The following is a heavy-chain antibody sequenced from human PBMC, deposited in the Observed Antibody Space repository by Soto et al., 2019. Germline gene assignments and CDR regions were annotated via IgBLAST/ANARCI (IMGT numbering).Heavy chain of an antibody. V-gene: IGHV3-23*01. CDR3: ARKVLGSTSRPDWWYFEL. Sequence: EVQLLESGGGLVQPGGSLRLSCVGSGFTFINYAMNWVRQTPGKGLEWVSGISGGGDRTFDADSVKGRFTISRDNSKNTVNLQMNSLRADDTAVYYCARKVLGSTSRPDWWYFELWGRGILVTVSS. CDR2: ISGGGDRT. CDR1: GFTFINYA. D-gene: IGHD2-2*01. J-gene: IGHJ2*01.